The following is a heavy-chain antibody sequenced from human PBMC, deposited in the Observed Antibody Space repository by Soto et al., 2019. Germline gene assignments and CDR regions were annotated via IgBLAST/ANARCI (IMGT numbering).Heavy chain of an antibody. J-gene: IGHJ4*02. CDR1: GFTFSSYA. Sequence: GESLKISCAASGFTFSSYAMSWVRQAPGKGLEWFSAISGSGGSTYYADSVKGRFTISRDNSKNTLYLQMNSLRAEDTAVYYCAKDTAMDDPYYFDYWGQGTLVTVSS. CDR2: ISGSGGST. V-gene: IGHV3-23*01. CDR3: AKDTAMDDPYYFDY. D-gene: IGHD5-18*01.